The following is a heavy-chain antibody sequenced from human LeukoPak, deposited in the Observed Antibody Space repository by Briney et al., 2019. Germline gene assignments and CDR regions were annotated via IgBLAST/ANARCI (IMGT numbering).Heavy chain of an antibody. CDR1: GGSSSGYY. V-gene: IGHV4-34*01. J-gene: IGHJ4*02. CDR3: ARGIIEGRNGYNHYY. D-gene: IGHD5-24*01. CDR2: INHYGST. Sequence: SETLSLTCGVYGGSSSGYYWSWIRQPPGKGLEWIGEINHYGSTNYNPSLKSRVSISVDRSKNQFSLEMNSVTAADTAVYYCARGIIEGRNGYNHYYWGQGTLATVSS.